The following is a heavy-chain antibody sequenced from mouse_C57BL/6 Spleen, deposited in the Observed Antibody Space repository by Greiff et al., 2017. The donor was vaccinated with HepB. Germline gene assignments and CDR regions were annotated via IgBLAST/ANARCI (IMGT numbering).Heavy chain of an antibody. CDR3: ARSLFSTMVRGYFDY. V-gene: IGHV1-55*01. J-gene: IGHJ2*01. D-gene: IGHD2-2*01. Sequence: VQLHQPGAELVKPGASVKMSCKASGYTFTSYWITWVKQRPGQGLEWIGDIYPGSGSTNYNEKFKSKATLTVDTSSSTAYMQLSSLTSEDSAVYYCARSLFSTMVRGYFDYWGQGTTLTVSS. CDR1: GYTFTSYW. CDR2: IYPGSGST.